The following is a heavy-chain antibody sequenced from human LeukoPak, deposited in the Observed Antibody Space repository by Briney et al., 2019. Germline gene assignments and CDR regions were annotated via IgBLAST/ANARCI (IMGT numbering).Heavy chain of an antibody. J-gene: IGHJ4*02. CDR2: IYYSGST. CDR3: AIIRSSSSWPRTTKGLRPEYYFDY. CDR1: GGSISSGDYY. V-gene: IGHV4-30-4*01. D-gene: IGHD6-13*01. Sequence: SETLSLTCTVSGGSISSGDYYWSWIRQPPGKGLEWIGYIYYSGSTYYNPSLKSRVTISVDTSKNQFSLKLSSVTAADTAVYYCAIIRSSSSWPRTTKGLRPEYYFDYWGQGTLVTVSS.